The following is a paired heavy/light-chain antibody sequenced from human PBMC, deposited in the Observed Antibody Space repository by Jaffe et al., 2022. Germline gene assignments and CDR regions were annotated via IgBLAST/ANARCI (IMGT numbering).Light chain of an antibody. CDR3: MQLTHWPGA. J-gene: IGKJ2*01. Sequence: DVVMTQSPLSLPVTLGQPASISCRSSQSLIYSDGNTYLSWFQQRPGQSPRRLIYKVSNRDSGVPDRFSGSGSGTDFTLKISRVEAEDVGIYYCMQLTHWPGAFGQGTKLDIK. CDR2: KVS. CDR1: QSLIYSDGNTY. V-gene: IGKV2-30*01.
Heavy chain of an antibody. CDR3: VRGGAYSYYGFDH. D-gene: IGHD5-18*01. CDR1: GFTLSNYW. V-gene: IGHV3-74*01. Sequence: EVQLVESGGGLVQPGGSLRLSCAASGFTLSNYWMHWVRQAPGKGLMWVSRINGDGRNTDYVDSVKGRFTISRDNAKNTLYLQMNSLSAEDTAVYYCVRGGAYSYYGFDHWGQGTLVTVSS. CDR2: INGDGRNT. J-gene: IGHJ4*02.